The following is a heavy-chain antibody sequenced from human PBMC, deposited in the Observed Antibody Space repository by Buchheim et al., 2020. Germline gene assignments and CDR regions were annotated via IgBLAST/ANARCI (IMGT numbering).Heavy chain of an antibody. Sequence: QVQLVESGGGLVKPGGSLRLSCAASGFTFSDYYMSWIRQAPGKGLEWVSYISSSSSYTNYTDSVKCRFTIFRDNAKNSLYLQMNILRAEDTAVYYCASSPNYYDSSGYLYNYWGQGTL. CDR2: ISSSSSYT. CDR1: GFTFSDYY. V-gene: IGHV3-11*06. CDR3: ASSPNYYDSSGYLYNY. D-gene: IGHD3-22*01. J-gene: IGHJ4*02.